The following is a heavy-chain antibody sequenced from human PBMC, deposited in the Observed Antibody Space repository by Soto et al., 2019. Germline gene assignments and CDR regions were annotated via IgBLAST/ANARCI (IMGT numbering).Heavy chain of an antibody. V-gene: IGHV3-53*01. D-gene: IGHD2-21*01. Sequence: EVQLVESGGGLIQPGGSLRLSCEASGFTVSDNYMTWVRQAPGKGLEWVSLIYSDVYSAGTTYYADSVKGRFTIFRDNSKNTLYLQMDSLRAEDTAVYFGARELVEVINSNADYYGWDVWGQGTTVTVSS. J-gene: IGHJ6*02. CDR3: ARELVEVINSNADYYGWDV. CDR2: IYSDVYSAGTT. CDR1: GFTVSDNY.